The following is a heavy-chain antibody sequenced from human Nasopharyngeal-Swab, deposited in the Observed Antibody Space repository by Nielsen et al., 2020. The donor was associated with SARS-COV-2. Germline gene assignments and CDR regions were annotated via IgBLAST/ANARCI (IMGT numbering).Heavy chain of an antibody. V-gene: IGHV3-23*01. CDR1: GFTFSSYA. CDR2: ISGSGGST. Sequence: GGSLRLSCAASGFTFSSYAMSWVRQAPGKGLEWVSAISGSGGSTYYADSVKGRFTISRDNSKNTLYLQMNSLRAEDTAVYYCAKRDGLLWSGELQYYYYYYMDVWGKGTTVTVSS. J-gene: IGHJ6*03. D-gene: IGHD3-10*01. CDR3: AKRDGLLWSGELQYYYYYYMDV.